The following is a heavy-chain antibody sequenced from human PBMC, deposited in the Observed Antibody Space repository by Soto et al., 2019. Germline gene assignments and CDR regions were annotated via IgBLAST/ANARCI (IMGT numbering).Heavy chain of an antibody. CDR1: EYTFTDYY. V-gene: IGHV1-2*02. Sequence: QVQLVQSGAEVKKPGASVKVSCKASEYTFTDYYIHWVRQAPGQGLEWMGWINPNSGATTYAQKFQGMVTMTRDTSISTAYMELTRLKSDDTAVYYCARDARTTGNYVWFDPWGQGTLVTVSS. CDR2: INPNSGAT. J-gene: IGHJ5*02. D-gene: IGHD1-1*01. CDR3: ARDARTTGNYVWFDP.